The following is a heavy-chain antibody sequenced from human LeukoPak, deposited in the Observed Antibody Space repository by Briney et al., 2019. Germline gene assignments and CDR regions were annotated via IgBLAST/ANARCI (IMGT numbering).Heavy chain of an antibody. D-gene: IGHD6-19*01. V-gene: IGHV3-21*01. J-gene: IGHJ6*03. CDR3: ARTDPIAGLAVAGPVPSSRISYYIVV. Sequence: GGSLRLSCAASGFTFSSYSMNWVRQAPGKGLEWVSGINSNGSCTDYPPSLPGRFTISRDNAKNSLYLQMNSLRAEDTAVYYCARTDPIAGLAVAGPVPSSRISYYIVVCGERATVTVSS. CDR2: INSNGSCT. CDR1: GFTFSSYS.